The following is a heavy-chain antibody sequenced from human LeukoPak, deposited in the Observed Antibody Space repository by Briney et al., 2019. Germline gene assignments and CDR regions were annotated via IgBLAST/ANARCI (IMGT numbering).Heavy chain of an antibody. D-gene: IGHD3-10*01. J-gene: IGHJ5*02. CDR2: ISHDAKST. CDR3: AKDLMRDRWFGES. V-gene: IGHV3-30*18. CDR1: GFTFSSYG. Sequence: GGSLRLSCATSGFTFSSYGMHWVRQVPGKGLEWVTVISHDAKSTYHVDSVKGRFTISKDTSRNTLYLQMNSLRPEDTAVYYCAKDLMRDRWFGESWGQGTLVAVSS.